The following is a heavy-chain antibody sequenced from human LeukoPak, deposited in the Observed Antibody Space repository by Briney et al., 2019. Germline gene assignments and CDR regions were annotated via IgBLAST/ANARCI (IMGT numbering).Heavy chain of an antibody. CDR3: ATGTDGYNYLIDY. CDR2: IIPIFGTA. V-gene: IGHV1-69*13. CDR1: GGTFSSYA. D-gene: IGHD5-24*01. J-gene: IGHJ4*02. Sequence: SVKVSCKASGGTFSSYAISWVRQAPGQGLEWMGGIIPIFGTANYAQKFQGRVTITADESTSTAYMELSSLRSEDTAVYYCATGTDGYNYLIDYWGQGTLVTVSS.